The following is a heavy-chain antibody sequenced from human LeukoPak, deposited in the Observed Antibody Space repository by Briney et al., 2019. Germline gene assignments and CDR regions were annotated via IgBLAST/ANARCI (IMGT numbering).Heavy chain of an antibody. CDR2: IYYSGST. J-gene: IGHJ6*03. V-gene: IGHV4-59*01. D-gene: IGHD3-16*01. CDR1: GGSISSYY. Sequence: SETLSLTCTVSGGSISSYYWSWIRQPPGKGLEWIGYIYYSGSTNYNPSLKSRVSISVDTSKNQFSLKLSSVTAADTAVYYCARSGGSAAYYYYYMDVWGKGTTVTVSS. CDR3: ARSGGSAAYYYYYMDV.